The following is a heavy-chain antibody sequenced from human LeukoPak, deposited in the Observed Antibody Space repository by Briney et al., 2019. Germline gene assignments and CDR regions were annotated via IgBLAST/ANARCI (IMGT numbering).Heavy chain of an antibody. Sequence: SSQALSLTCTVSGGSISSGGYYWSWIRQPPGKGLEWIGYIYYSGSTYYNPSLKSRVTISVDTSKNQFSLKLSSVTAADTAVYYCARVESGAFDIWGQGTMVTVSS. D-gene: IGHD2/OR15-2a*01. CDR1: GGSISSGGYY. J-gene: IGHJ3*02. CDR3: ARVESGAFDI. CDR2: IYYSGST. V-gene: IGHV4-30-4*01.